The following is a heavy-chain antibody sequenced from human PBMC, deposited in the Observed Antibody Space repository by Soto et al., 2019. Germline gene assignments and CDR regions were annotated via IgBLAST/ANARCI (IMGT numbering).Heavy chain of an antibody. D-gene: IGHD2-15*01. V-gene: IGHV1-3*01. Sequence: QVQLVQSGAEVKKPWASVKVSCKASGYTFTSYAMHWVRQAPGQRLEWMGWINAGNGNTKYSQKFQGRVTITRDTSASTAYMELSSLRSEDTAVYYCASSGGYCSGGSCYSAYWGQGTLVTVSS. CDR1: GYTFTSYA. CDR2: INAGNGNT. J-gene: IGHJ4*02. CDR3: ASSGGYCSGGSCYSAY.